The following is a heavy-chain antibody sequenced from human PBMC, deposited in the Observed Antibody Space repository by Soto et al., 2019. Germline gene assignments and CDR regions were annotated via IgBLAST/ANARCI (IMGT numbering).Heavy chain of an antibody. J-gene: IGHJ2*01. Sequence: SVKVSCKASGYTFTSYYMHWVRQAPGQGLEWMGGIIPIFGTANYAQKFQGRVTITADESTSTAYMELSSLRSEDTAVYYCARGTRYFDLWGRGTLVTVPQ. CDR1: GYTFTSYY. V-gene: IGHV1-69*13. CDR3: ARGTRYFDL. CDR2: IIPIFGTA.